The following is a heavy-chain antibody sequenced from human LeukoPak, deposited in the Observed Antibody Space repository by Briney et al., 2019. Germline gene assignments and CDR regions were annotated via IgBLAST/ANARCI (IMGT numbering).Heavy chain of an antibody. CDR1: GGTFSSYA. V-gene: IGHV1-69*13. CDR3: AILVVPAAIDAFDI. J-gene: IGHJ3*02. CDR2: IIPIFGTA. D-gene: IGHD2-2*01. Sequence: ASVKVSCKAFGGTFSSYAISWVRQAPGQGLEWMGGIIPIFGTANYAQKFQGRVTITADESTSTAYMELSSLRSEDTAVYYCAILVVPAAIDAFDIWGQGTMVTVSS.